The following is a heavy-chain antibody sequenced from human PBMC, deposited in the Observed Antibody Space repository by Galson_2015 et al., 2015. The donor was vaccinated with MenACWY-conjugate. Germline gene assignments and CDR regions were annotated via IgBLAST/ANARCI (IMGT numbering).Heavy chain of an antibody. D-gene: IGHD3-22*01. V-gene: IGHV3-48*01. Sequence: SLRLSCAASGFTFSSHGMKWVRQAPGKGLEWVSYISPSATTRYYADSVRGRFTISRDNAENSLYLQMNSLRVEDTAVYYCARNLAGQTGGYRWFVSWGQGTLVTVSS. CDR3: ARNLAGQTGGYRWFVS. J-gene: IGHJ5*01. CDR1: GFTFSSHG. CDR2: ISPSATTR.